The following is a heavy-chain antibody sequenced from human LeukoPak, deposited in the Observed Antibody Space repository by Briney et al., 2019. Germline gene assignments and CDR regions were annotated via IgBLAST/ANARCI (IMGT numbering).Heavy chain of an antibody. V-gene: IGHV4-39*07. Sequence: SETLSLTCTVSGGSISSSSYYWGWIRQPPGKGLEWIGEINHSGSTNYNPSLKSRVTISVDTSKNQFSLKLSSVTAADTAVYYCARGYSYGFFDYWGQGTLVTVSS. J-gene: IGHJ4*02. CDR2: INHSGST. CDR3: ARGYSYGFFDY. D-gene: IGHD5-18*01. CDR1: GGSISSSSYY.